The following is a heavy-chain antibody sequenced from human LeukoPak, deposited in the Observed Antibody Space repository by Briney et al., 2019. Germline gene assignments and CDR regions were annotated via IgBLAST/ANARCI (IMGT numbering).Heavy chain of an antibody. Sequence: ASVKVSCKASGYTFIAYYMHWVRQAPGQGLEWMGWINPNSGGTNYAQKFQGRVTMTRDTSISTAYMDLSRLRSDDTAVYYCARELREWELLVLDVWGKGTTVTISS. CDR1: GYTFIAYY. J-gene: IGHJ6*04. CDR3: ARELREWELLVLDV. CDR2: INPNSGGT. D-gene: IGHD1-26*01. V-gene: IGHV1-2*02.